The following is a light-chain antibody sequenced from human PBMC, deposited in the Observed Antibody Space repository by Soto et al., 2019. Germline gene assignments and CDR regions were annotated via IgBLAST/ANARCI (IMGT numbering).Light chain of an antibody. CDR3: QSYDSSLSAVV. Sequence: QPVLTQPPSVSGAPGQRVTISCTGSSSNIGAGYDVHWYQQLPGTAPKLLIYGNSNRPSGVPDRFSGSKSGTSASLAITGLQAEDEADYYCQSYDSSLSAVVVGGGTKLTVL. V-gene: IGLV1-40*01. J-gene: IGLJ2*01. CDR1: SSNIGAGYD. CDR2: GNS.